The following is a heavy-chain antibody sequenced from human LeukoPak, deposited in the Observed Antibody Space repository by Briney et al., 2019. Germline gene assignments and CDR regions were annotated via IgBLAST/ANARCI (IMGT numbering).Heavy chain of an antibody. J-gene: IGHJ5*02. CDR3: ARSHSGSYLQNWFDP. Sequence: ASVKVSCKASGYTFTSYDINWVRQATGQGLEWMGWMNPNSGNTGYAQKFQGRVTITRNTSISTAYMELSSLRSEDTAVYYCARSHSGSYLQNWFDPWGQGTLSPSPQ. D-gene: IGHD1-26*01. V-gene: IGHV1-8*03. CDR1: GYTFTSYD. CDR2: MNPNSGNT.